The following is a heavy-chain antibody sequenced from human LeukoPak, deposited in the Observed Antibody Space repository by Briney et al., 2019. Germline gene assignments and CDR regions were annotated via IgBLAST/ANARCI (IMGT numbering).Heavy chain of an antibody. D-gene: IGHD3-22*01. Sequence: GRSLRLSCAASGFTFDDYAMHWVRPAPGKGLEWVSGISWNSGSIGYADSVKGRFTISRDDANNLVFLQMHSLRAEDTAIYYCTRDQFFDYDNDDAFDVWGQGTKVIVSS. CDR1: GFTFDDYA. V-gene: IGHV3-9*01. CDR2: ISWNSGSI. J-gene: IGHJ3*01. CDR3: TRDQFFDYDNDDAFDV.